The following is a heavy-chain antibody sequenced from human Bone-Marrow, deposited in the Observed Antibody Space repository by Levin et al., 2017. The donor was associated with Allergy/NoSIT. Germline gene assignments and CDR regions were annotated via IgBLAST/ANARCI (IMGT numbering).Heavy chain of an antibody. CDR1: GYTFAGYS. CDR3: ARRPHTLKCPLDKCHYDY. CDR2: IFPISSET. V-gene: IGHV5-51*01. Sequence: KDGESLKISCQGFGYTFAGYSIAWVRQMPGKPLEWMGIIFPISSETTYSPSFQGHVTISVDKSINTAYLQWSSLKTSDTAMYYCARRPHTLKCPLDKCHYDYWGQGSMVTVSP. J-gene: IGHJ4*02. D-gene: IGHD5/OR15-5a*01.